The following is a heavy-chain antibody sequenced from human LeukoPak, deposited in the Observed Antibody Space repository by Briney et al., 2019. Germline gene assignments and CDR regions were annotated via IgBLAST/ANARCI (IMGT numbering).Heavy chain of an antibody. Sequence: SVKVSCKVSGGNFTNYVINWVRQAPGQGLEWMGGINPVFGTADYARRFQGRLTITADESASSAYMELSSLRSEDTAVYYCARLGDYRNSRSWGQGTLVTVSS. CDR3: ARLGDYRNSRS. D-gene: IGHD4-11*01. CDR2: INPVFGTA. V-gene: IGHV1-69*13. J-gene: IGHJ4*02. CDR1: GGNFTNYV.